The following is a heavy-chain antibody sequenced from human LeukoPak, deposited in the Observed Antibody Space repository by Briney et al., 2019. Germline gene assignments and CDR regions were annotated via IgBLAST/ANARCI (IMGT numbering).Heavy chain of an antibody. J-gene: IGHJ4*02. V-gene: IGHV1-69*05. CDR3: ARAPIGSNGDYVYYFDY. CDR2: IIPIFGTA. CDR1: GYSFTSYW. Sequence: KISCKGSGYSFTSYWIGWVRQAPGQGLEWMGRIIPIFGTANYAQKFQGRVTITTDESTSTAYMELSSLRSEDTAVYYCARAPIGSNGDYVYYFDYWGQGTLVTVSS. D-gene: IGHD4-17*01.